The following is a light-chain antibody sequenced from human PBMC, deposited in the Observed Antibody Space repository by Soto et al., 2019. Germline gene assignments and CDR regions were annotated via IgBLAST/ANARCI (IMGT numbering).Light chain of an antibody. J-gene: IGKJ4*01. V-gene: IGKV3-15*01. CDR2: DTS. CDR1: QSVSST. Sequence: EIVMTQSPATLSVSPGERDTLSCRASQSVSSTLAWYQQIPGQAPRLLIYDTSTRATGTPARFSGSGSGTEFTLTISSLHSEEFAFYCCQQYYQWPLTFGGGTKVEVK. CDR3: QQYYQWPLT.